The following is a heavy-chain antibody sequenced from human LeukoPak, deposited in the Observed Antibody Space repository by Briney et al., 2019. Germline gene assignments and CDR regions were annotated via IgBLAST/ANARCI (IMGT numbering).Heavy chain of an antibody. Sequence: SETLSLTCTVSGGSISSSSYYWGWLRQPPGKGLEWIGSIYYSGSTYYHPSLKSRFTVSVHRSKNTFSLKLSSVTAAHTAVYYCARQVTGSFRRFDPWGQGTPVTVSS. D-gene: IGHD1-20*01. CDR3: ARQVTGSFRRFDP. V-gene: IGHV4-39*01. J-gene: IGHJ5*02. CDR1: GGSISSSSYY. CDR2: IYYSGST.